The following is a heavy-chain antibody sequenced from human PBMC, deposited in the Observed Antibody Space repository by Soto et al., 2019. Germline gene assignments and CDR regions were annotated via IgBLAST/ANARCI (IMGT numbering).Heavy chain of an antibody. D-gene: IGHD6-19*01. V-gene: IGHV1-3*01. CDR3: ARDLGGWPDY. J-gene: IGHJ4*02. CDR1: GYTFTSYA. Sequence: QVQLVQSGAEVKKPGASVKVSCKASGYTFTSYAIHWVRQAPGQRLEWMGWINAGNGNTKYAQKFQDRVTITRDTSASTAYMELSSLRSEDTAVYYCARDLGGWPDYWGQGTLVTVSS. CDR2: INAGNGNT.